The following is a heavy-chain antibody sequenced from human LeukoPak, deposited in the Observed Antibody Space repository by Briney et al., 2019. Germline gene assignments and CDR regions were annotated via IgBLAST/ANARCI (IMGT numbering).Heavy chain of an antibody. CDR2: IRYDGSNK. V-gene: IGHV3-30*02. D-gene: IGHD2-15*01. Sequence: GGSLRLSCAASGFTFSSYGMHWVRQAPGKGLEWVAFIRYDGSNKYYADSVKGRFTISRDNAKNSLYLQMNSLRAEDTAVYYCVRYYTRHSWHFDLWGRGTLVTVSS. CDR1: GFTFSSYG. CDR3: VRYYTRHSWHFDL. J-gene: IGHJ2*01.